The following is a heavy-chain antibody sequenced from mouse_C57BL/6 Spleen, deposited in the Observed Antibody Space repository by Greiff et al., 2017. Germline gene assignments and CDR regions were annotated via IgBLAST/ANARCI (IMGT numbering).Heavy chain of an antibody. J-gene: IGHJ4*01. CDR3: ARRYGSSQGAMDY. V-gene: IGHV5-6*01. CDR2: ISSGGSYT. Sequence: EVQLVESGGDLVKPGGSLKLSCAASGFTFSSYGMSWVRQTPDKRLEWVATISSGGSYTYYPDSVKGRFTISRDNAKNTLYMQMSSLKSEDTAMYYCARRYGSSQGAMDYWGQGTSVTVSS. D-gene: IGHD1-1*01. CDR1: GFTFSSYG.